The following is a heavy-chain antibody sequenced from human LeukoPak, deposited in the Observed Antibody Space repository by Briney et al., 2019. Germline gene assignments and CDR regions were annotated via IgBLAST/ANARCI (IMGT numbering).Heavy chain of an antibody. V-gene: IGHV3-9*03. D-gene: IGHD2-2*01. Sequence: PGPCLRLSSAPSGFTLEDYAMHWVRQAPRKGLEWVSGISWNIGNIGYADSVKVRFTISRDHAKNSLYLQMNSLRAEDMALYYCAEALSLVSDAFDIWGQGTMVTVSP. J-gene: IGHJ3*02. CDR3: AEALSLVSDAFDI. CDR1: GFTLEDYA. CDR2: ISWNIGNI.